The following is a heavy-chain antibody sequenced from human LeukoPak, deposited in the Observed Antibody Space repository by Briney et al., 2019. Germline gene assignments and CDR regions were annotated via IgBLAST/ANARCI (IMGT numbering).Heavy chain of an antibody. Sequence: SEPLSLTCSVSGGYMTNYYWSWLRQSPAKGLAWIGYIYLCGSSNYNPSLKSRVTMSVDRSKNQFSLKLRSVTAADTAVYYCARGISGYPVWDAFDMWGHGTLVTVSS. D-gene: IGHD3-22*01. CDR3: ARGISGYPVWDAFDM. J-gene: IGHJ3*02. CDR1: GGYMTNYY. V-gene: IGHV4-4*08. CDR2: IYLCGSS.